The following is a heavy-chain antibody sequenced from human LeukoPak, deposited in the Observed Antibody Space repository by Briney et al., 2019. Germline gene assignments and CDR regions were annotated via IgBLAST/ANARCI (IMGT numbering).Heavy chain of an antibody. CDR3: ARGGLPPSLEVVAANWFDP. V-gene: IGHV4-31*03. Sequence: KTSQTLSLTCTASGGSISSGGYYWSWIRQHPGKGLEWIGYIYYSGSTYYNPSLKSRVTISVDTSKNHFSLKLSSVTAADTAVYYCARGGLPPSLEVVAANWFDPWGQGTLVTVSS. J-gene: IGHJ5*02. CDR2: IYYSGST. CDR1: GGSISSGGYY. D-gene: IGHD2-15*01.